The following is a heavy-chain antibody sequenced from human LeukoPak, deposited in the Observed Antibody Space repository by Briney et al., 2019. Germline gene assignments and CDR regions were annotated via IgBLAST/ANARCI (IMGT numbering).Heavy chain of an antibody. D-gene: IGHD5-18*01. Sequence: SETLSLTCTVSGYSISSGYYWDWIRQPPGKGLEWIGSIYHSGSTYYNLSLKSRVTISVDTSKNQFSLKLSSVTAADTAVYYCAKSSYSIFDYWGQGTLVTVSS. J-gene: IGHJ4*02. CDR2: IYHSGST. CDR3: AKSSYSIFDY. CDR1: GYSISSGYY. V-gene: IGHV4-38-2*02.